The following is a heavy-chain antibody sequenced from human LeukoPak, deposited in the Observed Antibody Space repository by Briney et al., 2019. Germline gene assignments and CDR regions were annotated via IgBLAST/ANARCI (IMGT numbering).Heavy chain of an antibody. CDR3: ARGGYYYDTNWFDP. J-gene: IGHJ5*02. CDR1: GYTFTSYD. CDR2: MNPNSGNT. V-gene: IGHV1-8*01. Sequence: ASVKVSCKASGYTFTSYDINWVRQAPGQGLEWMGLMNPNSGNTGYAQKFQGRVTMTRNTSISTAYMELSSLRSEDTAVYYCARGGYYYDTNWFDPWGQGTLVTVSS. D-gene: IGHD3-22*01.